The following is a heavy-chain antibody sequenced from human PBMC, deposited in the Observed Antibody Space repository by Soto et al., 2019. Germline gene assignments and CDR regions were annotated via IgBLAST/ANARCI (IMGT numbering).Heavy chain of an antibody. V-gene: IGHV1-18*01. Sequence: VASVKVSCKASGYTFTSYGISWVRQAPGQGLEWMGWISAYNGNTNYAQKLQGRVTMTTDTSTSTAYMELRSLRSDDTAVYYCARDSHAYCGGDCYPNWFDPWGQGTLVTVSS. CDR2: ISAYNGNT. J-gene: IGHJ5*02. CDR1: GYTFTSYG. CDR3: ARDSHAYCGGDCYPNWFDP. D-gene: IGHD2-21*02.